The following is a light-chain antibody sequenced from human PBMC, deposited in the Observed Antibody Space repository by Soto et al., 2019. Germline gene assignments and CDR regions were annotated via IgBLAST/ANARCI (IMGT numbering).Light chain of an antibody. V-gene: IGKV3-20*01. CDR2: GAS. CDR3: QQYGSSPFT. J-gene: IGKJ3*01. Sequence: ESVLTQSPGTLSMSPGERATLSCRASQSVSSSYLAWYQQKPGQAPRLLIYGASSRATGIPDRFSGSGSGKDFTLTISRLEPEDFAVYYCQQYGSSPFTFCPGTKVDIK. CDR1: QSVSSSY.